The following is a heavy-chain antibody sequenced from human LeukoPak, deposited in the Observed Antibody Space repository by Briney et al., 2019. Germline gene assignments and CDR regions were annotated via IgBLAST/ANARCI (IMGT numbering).Heavy chain of an antibody. CDR1: GFNFGSYS. CDR2: LYTAGVT. Sequence: GGSLRLSCAASGFNFGSYSMTWVRQAPGKGLEWVSVLYTAGVTYYAASVQGRFTISRDTSKNTLFLQMDDLRADDTATYYCARSGPTVLWSKYFDYWGQGALVTVSS. J-gene: IGHJ4*02. D-gene: IGHD3-10*01. CDR3: ARSGPTVLWSKYFDY. V-gene: IGHV3-66*01.